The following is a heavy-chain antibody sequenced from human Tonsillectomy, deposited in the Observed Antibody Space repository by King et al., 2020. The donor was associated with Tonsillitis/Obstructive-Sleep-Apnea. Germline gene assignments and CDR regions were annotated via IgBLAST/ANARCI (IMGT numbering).Heavy chain of an antibody. CDR1: GGSISSYY. Sequence: PLQESGPGLVKPSETLSLTCTVSGGSISSYYWSWIRQPPGKGLEWIGYIYYSGSTNYNPSLKSRVTISVDTSKNQFSLKLSSVTAADTAVYYCARATLGYCSGGSCYSGNYYYYMDVWGKGTTVTVSS. D-gene: IGHD2-15*01. CDR3: ARATLGYCSGGSCYSGNYYYYMDV. CDR2: IYYSGST. J-gene: IGHJ6*03. V-gene: IGHV4-59*01.